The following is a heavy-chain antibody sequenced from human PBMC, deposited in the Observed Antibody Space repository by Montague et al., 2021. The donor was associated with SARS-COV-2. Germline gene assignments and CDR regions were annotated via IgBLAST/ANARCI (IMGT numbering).Heavy chain of an antibody. D-gene: IGHD3-3*01. Sequence: SETLSPTCAVYGGSFSGYYWGWIRQPRGKGLEWIGEINHSGSTNXNPSLKSGVTISVDTSKNQFSLKLSSVTAADTAVYCCARGGVTIFGVVITGKGLFRYWGQGTLVTVSS. CDR2: INHSGST. CDR1: GGSFSGYY. J-gene: IGHJ4*02. CDR3: ARGGVTIFGVVITGKGLFRY. V-gene: IGHV4-34*01.